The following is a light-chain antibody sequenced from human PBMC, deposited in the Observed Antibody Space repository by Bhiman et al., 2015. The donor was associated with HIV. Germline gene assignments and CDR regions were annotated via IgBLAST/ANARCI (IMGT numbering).Light chain of an antibody. CDR3: CSYAGSSPWV. CDR1: SSDVGAYNF. J-gene: IGLJ3*02. Sequence: QSALTQPPSATGSPGQSVTISCTGTSSDVGAYNFVSWYQQHPGKAPKLIIYEVHKRPSGVPDRFFGSKSGNTASLTVSGLHTEDEADYYCCSYAGSSPWVFGGGTKLTVL. CDR2: EVH. V-gene: IGLV2-8*01.